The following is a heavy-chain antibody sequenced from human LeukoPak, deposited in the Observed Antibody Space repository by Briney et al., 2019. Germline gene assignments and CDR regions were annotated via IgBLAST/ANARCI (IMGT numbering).Heavy chain of an antibody. CDR3: ARDFYDGFALDY. J-gene: IGHJ4*02. CDR1: GFTFSSYA. Sequence: HAGGSLRLSCAASGFTFSSYAMHWVRQAPGKGLEYVSAISSNGGSTYYANSVKGRFTISRDNSKNTLYLQMGSLRAEDMAVYYCARDFYDGFALDYWGQGTLVTVSS. D-gene: IGHD2/OR15-2a*01. V-gene: IGHV3-64*01. CDR2: ISSNGGST.